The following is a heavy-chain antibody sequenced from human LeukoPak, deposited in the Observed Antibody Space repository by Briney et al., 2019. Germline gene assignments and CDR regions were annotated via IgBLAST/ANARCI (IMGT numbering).Heavy chain of an antibody. CDR1: GFTFSDYY. CDR3: ARGPLVVAGGDY. V-gene: IGHV3-11*01. D-gene: IGHD2-15*01. CDR2: ISPSGATI. Sequence: PGGSLRLSCAASGFTFSDYYMSWIRQAPGKGLEWVSYISPSGATISYADSVKGRFTTSRDNAKSSLYLQMNSLRAEDTAVYYCARGPLVVAGGDYWGQGTLVTVSS. J-gene: IGHJ4*02.